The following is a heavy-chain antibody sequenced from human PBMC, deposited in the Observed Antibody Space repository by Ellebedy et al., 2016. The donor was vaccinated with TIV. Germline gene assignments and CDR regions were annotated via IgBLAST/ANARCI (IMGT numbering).Heavy chain of an antibody. CDR2: ISSSGSTI. V-gene: IGHV3-11*01. CDR3: AKGSRGYGSQSLDY. D-gene: IGHD3-10*01. Sequence: GESLKISXAASGFTFSDYYMTWIRQAPGKGLEWVSYISSSGSTISYADSVKGRFTISRDKASNSVYLQMNSLRVEDTARYYCAKGSRGYGSQSLDYWGQGALVSVSS. J-gene: IGHJ4*02. CDR1: GFTFSDYY.